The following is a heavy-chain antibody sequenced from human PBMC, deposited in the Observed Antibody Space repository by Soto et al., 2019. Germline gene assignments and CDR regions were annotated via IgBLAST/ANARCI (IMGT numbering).Heavy chain of an antibody. CDR1: GGSISSYY. D-gene: IGHD2-15*01. CDR2: IYYSGST. V-gene: IGHV4-59*08. J-gene: IGHJ4*02. Sequence: QVQLQESGPGLVKPSETLSLTCTVSGGSISSYYWSWIRQPPGKGLEWIGYIYYSGSTNYNPSLKSRFPLSVNPFKNPFSLKVSSCTAADTAVYFLARPWGSAPYYWGQGTLVTVSS. CDR3: ARPWGSAPYY.